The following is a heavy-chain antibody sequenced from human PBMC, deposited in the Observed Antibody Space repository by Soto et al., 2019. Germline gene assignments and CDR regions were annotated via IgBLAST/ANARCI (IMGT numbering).Heavy chain of an antibody. D-gene: IGHD3-9*01. CDR2: MNPNSGNT. V-gene: IGHV1-8*01. CDR3: VRLPDNVDVLTGRSGYNDY. J-gene: IGHJ4*02. Sequence: QVQLVQSGAEVKKPGASVKVSCKASGYTFTNYDINWVRHATGQGREWMGWMNPNSGNTGSAQKFQGRVTMTRDTSINPAYMELSSLRSDDTAVYYCVRLPDNVDVLTGRSGYNDYWGQGTLVTVSS. CDR1: GYTFTNYD.